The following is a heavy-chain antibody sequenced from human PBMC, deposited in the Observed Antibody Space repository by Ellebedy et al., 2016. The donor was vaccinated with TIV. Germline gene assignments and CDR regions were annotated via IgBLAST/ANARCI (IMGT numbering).Heavy chain of an antibody. D-gene: IGHD6-19*01. J-gene: IGHJ4*02. CDR2: IYSGGST. CDR1: GFTVSSNY. Sequence: PGGSLRLSCAASGFTVSSNYMSWVRQAPGKGLEWVSVIYSGGSTYYADSVKGRFTNSRDNSKNTLYLQRNSLRAEDTAVYYCASVTVAGTGGFAHFDYWGQGTLVTVSS. V-gene: IGHV3-66*01. CDR3: ASVTVAGTGGFAHFDY.